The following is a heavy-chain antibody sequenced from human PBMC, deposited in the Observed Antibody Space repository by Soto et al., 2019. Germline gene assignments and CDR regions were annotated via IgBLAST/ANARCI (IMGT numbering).Heavy chain of an antibody. Sequence: GGSLRLSCAASGFTFSSYSMNWVRQAPGKGLEWVSSISSSSSYIYYADSVKGRFTISRDNAKNSLYLQMNSLRAEDTAVYYCARAPSSSWSYYFDYWGQGTLVTVSS. J-gene: IGHJ4*02. CDR3: ARAPSSSWSYYFDY. D-gene: IGHD6-13*01. CDR2: ISSSSSYI. V-gene: IGHV3-21*01. CDR1: GFTFSSYS.